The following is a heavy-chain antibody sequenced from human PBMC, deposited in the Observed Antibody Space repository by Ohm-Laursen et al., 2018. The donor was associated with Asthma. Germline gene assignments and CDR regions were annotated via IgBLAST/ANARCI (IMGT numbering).Heavy chain of an antibody. CDR2: LYYSGST. CDR3: VRGLSTWDYYYYGMDV. Sequence: GTLSLTCTVSGGSISSYYWSWIRQPPGKGLEWFGNLYYSGSTNYNPSLKSRVTISLDTSKNQFSLKLSSVTAADTAVYYCVRGLSTWDYYYYGMDVWGQGTTVTVSS. D-gene: IGHD3-10*01. CDR1: GGSISSYY. V-gene: IGHV4-59*01. J-gene: IGHJ6*02.